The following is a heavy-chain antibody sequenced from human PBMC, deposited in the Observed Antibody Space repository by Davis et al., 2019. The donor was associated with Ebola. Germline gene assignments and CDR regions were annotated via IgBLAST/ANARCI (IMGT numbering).Heavy chain of an antibody. CDR1: GFTVSSNY. Sequence: GGSLRLSCAASGFTVSSNYMSWVRQAPGKGLEWVSVIYSGGSTYYADSVKGRFTISRHNSKNTLYLQMNSLRAEDTAVYYCARDAPAYYGEGTWFDPWGQGTLVTVSS. CDR3: ARDAPAYYGEGTWFDP. D-gene: IGHD4-17*01. V-gene: IGHV3-53*04. J-gene: IGHJ5*02. CDR2: IYSGGST.